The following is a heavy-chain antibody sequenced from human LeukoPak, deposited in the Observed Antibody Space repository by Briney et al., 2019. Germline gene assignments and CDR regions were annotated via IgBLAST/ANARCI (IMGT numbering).Heavy chain of an antibody. Sequence: GSLRLSCAASGFTFSSYSMNWVRQAPGKGLEWVSSISSSSSYIYYADSVKGRFTISRDNAKNSLYLQMNSLRAEDTAVYYCARDSEEEKTAENFDYWGQGTLVTVSS. CDR1: GFTFSSYS. J-gene: IGHJ4*02. V-gene: IGHV3-21*01. CDR2: ISSSSSYI. CDR3: ARDSEEEKTAENFDY. D-gene: IGHD2-21*02.